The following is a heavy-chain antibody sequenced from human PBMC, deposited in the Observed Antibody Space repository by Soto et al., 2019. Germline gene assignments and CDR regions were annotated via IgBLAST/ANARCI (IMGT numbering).Heavy chain of an antibody. CDR3: ARGPPLLW. V-gene: IGHV4-59*12. Sequence: SSETLSLTCTVSGGSISSYYWSWIRQPPGKGLEWIGYIYHSGSSNYNPSLKSRVTISVDRSMNQFSLKLSSVTAADTAVYYCARGPPLLWWSQGTLVTVSS. CDR2: IYHSGSS. D-gene: IGHD2-21*01. CDR1: GGSISSYY. J-gene: IGHJ4*02.